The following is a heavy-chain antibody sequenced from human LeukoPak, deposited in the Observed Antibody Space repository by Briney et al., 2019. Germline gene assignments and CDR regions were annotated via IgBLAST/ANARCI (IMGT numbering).Heavy chain of an antibody. CDR1: GFTFSSYG. J-gene: IGHJ4*02. CDR2: ISYDGSNK. V-gene: IGHV3-30*18. CDR3: AKEGFDWLSYFDY. Sequence: GGSLRLSCAASGFTFSSYGMHWVRQAPGKGLEWVAVISYDGSNKYYADSVKGRFTISRDNSKNTLYLQMNSLRAEDTAVYYCAKEGFDWLSYFDYWGQGTLVTVSS. D-gene: IGHD3-9*01.